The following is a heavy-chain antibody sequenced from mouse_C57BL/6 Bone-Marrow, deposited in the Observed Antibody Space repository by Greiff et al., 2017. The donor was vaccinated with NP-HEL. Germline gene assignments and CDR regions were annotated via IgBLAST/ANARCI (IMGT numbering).Heavy chain of an antibody. V-gene: IGHV1-26*01. CDR2: INPNTGGT. D-gene: IGHD2-4*01. CDR1: GYTFTDYY. CDR3: ARWGDYDVAYWYFDV. Sequence: VQLQQSGPELVKPGASVKISCKASGYTFTDYYMNWVKQSHGKSLEWIGDINPNTGGTSYNQKFKGKATLTVDKSSSTAYMELRSLTSEDSAVYYCARWGDYDVAYWYFDVWGTGTTVTVSS. J-gene: IGHJ1*03.